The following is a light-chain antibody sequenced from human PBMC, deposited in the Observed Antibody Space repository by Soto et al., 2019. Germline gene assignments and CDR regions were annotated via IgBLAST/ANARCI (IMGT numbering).Light chain of an antibody. V-gene: IGLV1-40*01. Sequence: QSVLTQPPSVSGAPGQRVTISCTGGSSNIGAGYDVHWYQQLPGTAPKLLIYGNSNRPSGVPDRFSGSKSGTSASLAISGLQAEDEAEYYCQSYDSSLSGFYVFGTGTKVTVL. CDR2: GNS. CDR3: QSYDSSLSGFYV. CDR1: SSNIGAGYD. J-gene: IGLJ1*01.